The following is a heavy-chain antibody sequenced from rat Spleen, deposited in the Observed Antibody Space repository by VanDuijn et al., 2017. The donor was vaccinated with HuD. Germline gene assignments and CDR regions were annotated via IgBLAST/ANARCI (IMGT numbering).Heavy chain of an antibody. V-gene: IGHV4-2*01. J-gene: IGHJ2*01. CDR2: INKDSSTI. Sequence: EVKLVESGGGLVQPGRSLKLSCSASGFNFNDHWMGWVRQAPGKGLEWIGHINKDSSTINYIASLKDKFTISRDNAQNTLYLQMSKLGSEDTAIYYCTRGPNFGGWPDYFDFWGQGVMVTVSS. CDR3: TRGPNFGGWPDYFDF. CDR1: GFNFNDHW. D-gene: IGHD1-11*01.